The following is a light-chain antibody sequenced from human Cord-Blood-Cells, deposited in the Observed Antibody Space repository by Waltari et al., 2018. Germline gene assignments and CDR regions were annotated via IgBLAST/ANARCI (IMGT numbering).Light chain of an antibody. Sequence: DIVMTQSPLSLPVTTGEPASISCRSSQSLLHSNGYNYLDWYLQKPGQSPQLLIYLGSNRASGVPDRFSGSGSGTDFTLKISRVEAEDVGVYYCMQALQTPRTFGQVTKLEIK. CDR2: LGS. J-gene: IGKJ2*01. CDR3: MQALQTPRT. CDR1: QSLLHSNGYNY. V-gene: IGKV2-28*01.